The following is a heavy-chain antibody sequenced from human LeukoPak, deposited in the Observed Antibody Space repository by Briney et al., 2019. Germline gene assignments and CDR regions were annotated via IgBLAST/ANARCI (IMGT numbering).Heavy chain of an antibody. J-gene: IGHJ5*02. V-gene: IGHV4-59*01. Sequence: SETLSLTCTVSGGSISSYYWSWIRQPPGKGLEWIGYIYYSGSTNYNPSLKSRVTISVDTSKNQFSLKLSSVTAADTAVYYCARAPYSSGYYGWFDPWGQGTLVTVSS. CDR1: GGSISSYY. CDR3: ARAPYSSGYYGWFDP. D-gene: IGHD3-22*01. CDR2: IYYSGST.